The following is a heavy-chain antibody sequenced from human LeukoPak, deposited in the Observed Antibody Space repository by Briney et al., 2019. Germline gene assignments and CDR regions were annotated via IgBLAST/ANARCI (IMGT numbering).Heavy chain of an antibody. D-gene: IGHD4-17*01. J-gene: IGHJ4*02. Sequence: PSETLSLTCAVYGGSFSGYYWSWIRQPPGKGLEWIGEINHSGSTNYNPSLKSRVTISVDTSKNQFSLKLSSVTAADTAVYYCARGQFYGDYVYFDYWGQGTLVTVSS. CDR3: ARGQFYGDYVYFDY. V-gene: IGHV4-34*01. CDR2: INHSGST. CDR1: GGSFSGYY.